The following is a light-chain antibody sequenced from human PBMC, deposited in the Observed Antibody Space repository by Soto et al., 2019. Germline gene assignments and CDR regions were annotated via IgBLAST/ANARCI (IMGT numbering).Light chain of an antibody. J-gene: IGLJ2*01. Sequence: QSALTQPPSASRSPGQSVTISCTGSRSDIGDSNYVSWYQQHPRKAPKLIISEVINRPSGVPDRFSASKSGNTASLTISGLQAEDEADYYCASKAGSSRHVVFGGGTKLTVL. CDR2: EVI. V-gene: IGLV2-8*02. CDR3: ASKAGSSRHVV. CDR1: RSDIGDSNY.